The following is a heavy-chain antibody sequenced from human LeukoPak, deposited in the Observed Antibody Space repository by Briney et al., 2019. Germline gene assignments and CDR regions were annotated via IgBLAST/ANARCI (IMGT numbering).Heavy chain of an antibody. CDR2: INNDGSRT. V-gene: IGHV3-74*01. CDR3: ARDGISCTGGHCYFAS. J-gene: IGHJ4*02. CDR1: GFILSNYW. D-gene: IGHD2-8*02. Sequence: PGGSLRLSCATSGFILSNYWMHWVRQAPGKGLVWVSRINNDGSRTTYADSVKGRFTIYRDNARNTLYLQMNGLRAEDTAVYYCARDGISCTGGHCYFASWGQGTLVTVSS.